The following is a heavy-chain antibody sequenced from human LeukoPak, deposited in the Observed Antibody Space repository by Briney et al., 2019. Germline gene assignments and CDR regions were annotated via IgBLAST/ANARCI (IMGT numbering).Heavy chain of an antibody. V-gene: IGHV3-30*02. D-gene: IGHD2/OR15-2a*01. CDR3: ASVISDGTVVP. CDR2: IWSDGNNR. CDR1: GFTFSSYG. J-gene: IGHJ5*02. Sequence: GGSLSLSCAASGFTFSSYGMHWVRQAPGEGLEWVAFIWSDGNNRYYADSVKGRFTISRDNSKNTLYLQMNSLRVEDTAVYYCASVISDGTVVPWSQGTLVTVPS.